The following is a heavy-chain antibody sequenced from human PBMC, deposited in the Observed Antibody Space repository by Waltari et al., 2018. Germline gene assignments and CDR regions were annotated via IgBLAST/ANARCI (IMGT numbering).Heavy chain of an antibody. V-gene: IGHV1-69*01. CDR1: GGTFSSYA. CDR3: ARASGYYDSSGYYVHRFDY. CDR2: IIPIFGTA. Sequence: QVQLVQSGAEVKKPGSSVKVSCKASGGTFSSYASSWVRPAPGHGLEWMGGIIPIFGTANYAQKFQGRVTITADESTSTAYMELSSLRSEDTAVYYCARASGYYDSSGYYVHRFDYWGQGTLVTVSS. J-gene: IGHJ4*02. D-gene: IGHD3-22*01.